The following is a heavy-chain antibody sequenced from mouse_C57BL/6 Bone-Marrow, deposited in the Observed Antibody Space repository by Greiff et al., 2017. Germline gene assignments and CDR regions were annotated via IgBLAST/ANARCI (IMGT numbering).Heavy chain of an antibody. V-gene: IGHV2-2*01. Sequence: VMLVESGPGLVQPSQSLSITCPVSGFSLTSSGVHWVRQSPGTGLEWLGFVLSGGSTDSNAAFISRLSISKDNSKSQVFFKMNSLQADDTAIYYCASSRHWYFDVWGTGTTVTVSS. CDR3: ASSRHWYFDV. D-gene: IGHD1-1*01. CDR2: VLSGGST. CDR1: GFSLTSSG. J-gene: IGHJ1*03.